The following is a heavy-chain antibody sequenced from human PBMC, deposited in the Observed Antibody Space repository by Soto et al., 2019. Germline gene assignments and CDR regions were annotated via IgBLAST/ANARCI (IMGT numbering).Heavy chain of an antibody. CDR2: INHSGST. J-gene: IGHJ6*03. Sequence: SETLSLTCAVYGGSLSGYYWSWIRQPPGKGLEWIREINHSGSTNYNPSLKSRVTISVDTSKNQFSLKLSSVTAADTAVYYCARGTRGVYCSSTSCFYGSIYYYYMDVWGKGTTVT. V-gene: IGHV4-34*01. CDR3: ARGTRGVYCSSTSCFYGSIYYYYMDV. CDR1: GGSLSGYY. D-gene: IGHD2-2*01.